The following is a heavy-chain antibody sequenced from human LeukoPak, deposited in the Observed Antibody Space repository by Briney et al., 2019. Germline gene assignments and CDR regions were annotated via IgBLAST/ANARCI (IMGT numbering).Heavy chain of an antibody. J-gene: IGHJ4*02. CDR3: ARWGTILRGPRGYFDY. CDR2: INTDSRTI. CDR1: GFSFSDYS. V-gene: IGHV3-48*04. Sequence: GGSLRLSCVASGFSFSDYSMNWVRQAPGKGLEWVSYINTDSRTIYYADSVKGRFTISRDNAKNSLYLQMNSLRAEDTAVYYCARWGTILRGPRGYFDYWGQGTLVTVSS. D-gene: IGHD3-3*01.